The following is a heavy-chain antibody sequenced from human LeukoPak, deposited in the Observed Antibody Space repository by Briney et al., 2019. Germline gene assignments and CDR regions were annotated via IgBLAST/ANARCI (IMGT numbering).Heavy chain of an antibody. D-gene: IGHD4-23*01. V-gene: IGHV3-23*01. CDR2: ISGSGYST. CDR1: GFTFSSYS. J-gene: IGHJ4*02. CDR3: AKDGGFGPYFFDY. Sequence: GGSLRLSCAASGFTFSSYSMNWVRQAPGKRLEWVSLISGSGYSTYYADSVKGRFTISRDNSKNMLSLQMNSLRAEDTAVYYCAKDGGFGPYFFDYWGQGSLVTVSS.